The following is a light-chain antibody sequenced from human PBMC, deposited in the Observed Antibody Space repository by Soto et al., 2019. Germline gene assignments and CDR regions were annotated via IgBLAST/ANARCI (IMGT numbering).Light chain of an antibody. CDR1: QSVRSSF. CDR3: QQYNNWPPIT. CDR2: AAS. J-gene: IGKJ5*01. Sequence: EIVITQSPATLSVSPGERATLSCRASQSVRSSFLAWYQQKPGQAPRLLIYAASTRATGIPARFSGSGSGTEFTLTISSLQSEDFAVYYCQQYNNWPPITFGQGTRLEI. V-gene: IGKV3-15*01.